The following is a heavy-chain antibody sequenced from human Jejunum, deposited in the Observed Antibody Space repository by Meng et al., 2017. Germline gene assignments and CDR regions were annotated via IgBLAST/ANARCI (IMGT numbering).Heavy chain of an antibody. V-gene: IGHV3-7*01. D-gene: IGHD6-6*01. CDR3: VRLGGSSPVDF. Sequence: GESLKISCAASAFAFDRYYMKWVRQAPGKGLEWVASIKEDGTDTDYVDSVKGRFTISRDNAKNTLHLQMNRLREEDTAVYYCVRLGGSSPVDFWGQGTLVTVSS. CDR2: IKEDGTDT. J-gene: IGHJ4*02. CDR1: AFAFDRYY.